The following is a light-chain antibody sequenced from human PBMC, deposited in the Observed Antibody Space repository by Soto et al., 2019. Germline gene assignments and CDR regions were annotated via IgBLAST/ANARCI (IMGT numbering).Light chain of an antibody. CDR2: RAS. CDR3: QLYGTSVKYT. J-gene: IGKJ2*01. CDR1: QTVFSY. Sequence: EIVLTQSPGTLSLSPGERATLSCRASQTVFSYLAWYQQKPGQAPRLLIYRASSRATGIPDRFSGSGSGTDFTLTITRLEPEDFAVYYCQLYGTSVKYTFGQGTKLEIK. V-gene: IGKV3-20*01.